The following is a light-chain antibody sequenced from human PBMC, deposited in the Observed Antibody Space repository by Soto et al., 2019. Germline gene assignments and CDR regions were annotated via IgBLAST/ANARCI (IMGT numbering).Light chain of an antibody. Sequence: QSALTQPASVSGSPGQSITISCSGTSSDVGAYNYVSWYQQPPGKAPKLMIYDVSNRPSGISNRFSGSKSGNTASLTISGLQPEDEADYYCSSYTSSGTDVFGTGTKLTVL. CDR1: SSDVGAYNY. V-gene: IGLV2-14*01. J-gene: IGLJ1*01. CDR3: SSYTSSGTDV. CDR2: DVS.